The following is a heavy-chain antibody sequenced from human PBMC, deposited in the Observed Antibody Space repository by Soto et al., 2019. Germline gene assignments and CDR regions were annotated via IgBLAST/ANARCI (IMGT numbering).Heavy chain of an antibody. V-gene: IGHV5-51*01. J-gene: IGHJ6*02. D-gene: IGHD2-2*02. CDR1: GYSFTSYW. CDR3: ARHGPHCSSTSCYTLRPYYYYYGMDV. Sequence: PGESLKISCKGSGYSFTSYWIGWVRQMPGKGLEWMGIIYPGDSDTRYSPSFQGQVTISADKSISTAYLQWSSLKASDTAMYYCARHGPHCSSTSCYTLRPYYYYYGMDVWGQGTTVTV. CDR2: IYPGDSDT.